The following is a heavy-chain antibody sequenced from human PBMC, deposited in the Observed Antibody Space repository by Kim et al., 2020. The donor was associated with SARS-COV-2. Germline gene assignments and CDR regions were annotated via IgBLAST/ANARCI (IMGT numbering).Heavy chain of an antibody. CDR1: GFTFSTYA. CDR2: ISSDGSST. CDR3: ARGEGRTVITWDYYYYNYMDV. V-gene: IGHV3-64*01. J-gene: IGHJ6*03. Sequence: GGSLRLSCEASGFTFSTYAMHWVRQAPGKGLEYISAISSDGSSTFYAKSLKGRFSISRDNSKRTLYLQMGYLRAEDTAVYYCARGEGRTVITWDYYYYNYMDVWGKGTTVTVSS. D-gene: IGHD3-22*01.